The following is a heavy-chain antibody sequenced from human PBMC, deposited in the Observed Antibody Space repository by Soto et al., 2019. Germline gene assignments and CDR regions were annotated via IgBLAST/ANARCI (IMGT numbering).Heavy chain of an antibody. CDR1: GFTVSSHY. D-gene: IGHD1-26*01. Sequence: EVQLVESGGGLIQPGGSLRLSCAASGFTVSSHYMSWVRQAPGKGLEWVSVIYSGGSTYYADSVKGRFPISRDNSKNTVHLQINSLRAEGTAVYYCAREWELPHYYGMDVWGQGPTVTVSS. V-gene: IGHV3-53*01. CDR2: IYSGGST. CDR3: AREWELPHYYGMDV. J-gene: IGHJ6*02.